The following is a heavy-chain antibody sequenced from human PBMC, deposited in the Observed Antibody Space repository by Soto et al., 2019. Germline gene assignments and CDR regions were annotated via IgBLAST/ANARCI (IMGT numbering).Heavy chain of an antibody. D-gene: IGHD6-13*01. V-gene: IGHV1-69*10. J-gene: IGHJ6*02. Sequence: GASVKVSCKASGGTFSSYAISWVRQAPGQGLEWMGGIIPILGTANYAQKFQGRVTITADKSTSTAYMELSSLRPEDTAVYYCARGIAAAGKRGYYYGMDVWGQGTTVTVSS. CDR1: GGTFSSYA. CDR2: IIPILGTA. CDR3: ARGIAAAGKRGYYYGMDV.